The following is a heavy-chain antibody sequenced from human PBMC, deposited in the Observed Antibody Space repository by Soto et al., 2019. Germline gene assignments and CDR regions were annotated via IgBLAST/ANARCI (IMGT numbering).Heavy chain of an antibody. CDR3: ARKPRLRGFDY. D-gene: IGHD3-16*01. Sequence: QVQLQQWGAGLLKPSETLSLPCAVYGGSFSGYYWGWIRQPPGKGLEWIGEINHSGSTNYNPSLKSRVTISVDTSKNQFSLKLSSVTAADTAVYYCARKPRLRGFDYWGQGTLVTVSS. V-gene: IGHV4-34*01. J-gene: IGHJ4*02. CDR1: GGSFSGYY. CDR2: INHSGST.